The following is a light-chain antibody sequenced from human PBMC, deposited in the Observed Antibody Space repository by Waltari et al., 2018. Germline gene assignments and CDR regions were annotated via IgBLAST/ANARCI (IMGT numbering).Light chain of an antibody. J-gene: IGKJ1*01. CDR3: QQGNSFPPT. CDR2: AAS. V-gene: IGKV1-12*01. CDR1: QGISNW. Sequence: DIQMTQPPSSVSASVGDRVTITCRASQGISNWLAWYQQKPGKAHKLLIYAASILQTGVPSRFSGSGSGTDFTLTIRNLQPEDFATYFCQQGNSFPPTFGQGTRVEVK.